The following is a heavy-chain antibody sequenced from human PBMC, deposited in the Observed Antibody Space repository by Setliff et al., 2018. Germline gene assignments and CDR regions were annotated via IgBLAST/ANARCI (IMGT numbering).Heavy chain of an antibody. CDR3: ARAPRLEWILPTFDY. CDR2: ISAYNGNN. CDR1: GYTFTSYG. V-gene: IGHV1-18*01. D-gene: IGHD3-3*01. Sequence: ASVKVSCKASGYTFTSYGISWVRQAPGQGLEWMGWISAYNGNNIYAQNLQDRLTMTTDTSTNTAYMELRSLTSDDTAVYFCARAPRLEWILPTFDYWGQGTPVTVSS. J-gene: IGHJ4*02.